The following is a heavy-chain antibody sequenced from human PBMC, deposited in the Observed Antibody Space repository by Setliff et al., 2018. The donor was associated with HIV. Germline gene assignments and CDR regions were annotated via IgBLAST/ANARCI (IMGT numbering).Heavy chain of an antibody. D-gene: IGHD6-6*01. CDR2: IYHSGST. CDR1: GYSISNGYY. V-gene: IGHV4-38-2*01. CDR3: ARLITRGAARPLGEDAFDI. J-gene: IGHJ3*02. Sequence: KPSETLSLTCALSGYSISNGYYWGWIRQPSGKGLEWIGSIYHSGSTYYNPSLKSRVTISVDTSKKQFSLKLSSVTAADTAVYYCARLITRGAARPLGEDAFDIWGQGTMVTVSS.